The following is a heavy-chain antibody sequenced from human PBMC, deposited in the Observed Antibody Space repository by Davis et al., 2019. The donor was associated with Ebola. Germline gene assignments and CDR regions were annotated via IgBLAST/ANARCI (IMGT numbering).Heavy chain of an antibody. CDR3: ARAAVVVVVAATNWFDP. CDR1: GYTFTGYY. J-gene: IGHJ5*02. CDR2: INPNSGGT. Sequence: ASVKVSCKASGYTFTGYYMHWVRQAPGHGLEWMGRINPNSGGTNYAQKFQGRVTMTRDTSISTAYMELSRLRSDDTAVYYCARAAVVVVVAATNWFDPWGQGTLVTVSS. V-gene: IGHV1-2*06. D-gene: IGHD2-15*01.